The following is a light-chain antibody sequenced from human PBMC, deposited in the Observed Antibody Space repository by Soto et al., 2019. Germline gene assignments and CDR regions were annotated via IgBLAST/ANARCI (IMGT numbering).Light chain of an antibody. CDR3: ISYTSSSTVV. V-gene: IGLV2-14*01. J-gene: IGLJ2*01. CDR2: DVT. CDR1: SSDVGAYNY. Sequence: QSALTQPASVSGSPGQSITISCTATSSDVGAYNYVSWYQQHPGKAPKLMIYDVTNRPSGVSNRFSGSKSGNTASLTISGLQAEDEADYYCISYTSSSTVVFGGGTKLTVL.